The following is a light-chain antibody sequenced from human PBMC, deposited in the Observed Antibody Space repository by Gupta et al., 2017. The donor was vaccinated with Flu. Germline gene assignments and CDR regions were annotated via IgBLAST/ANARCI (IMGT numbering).Light chain of an antibody. CDR2: AAS. CDR1: QSISSY. J-gene: IGKJ4*01. V-gene: IGKV1-39*01. CDR3: QQSYSTPLT. Sequence: SXGDRVTITCRASQSISSYLNWYQQKPGKAPKLLIYAASSLQSGVPSRFSGSGSGTDFTLTISSLQPEDFATYYCQQSYSTPLTFGGGTKVEIK.